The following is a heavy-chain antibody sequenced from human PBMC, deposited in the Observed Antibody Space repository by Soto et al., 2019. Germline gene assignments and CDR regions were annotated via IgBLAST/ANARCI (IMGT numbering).Heavy chain of an antibody. CDR1: GGTFNSYF. J-gene: IGHJ6*02. CDR3: ARDIRKHSPGSGNPFHGMDV. CDR2: IVPSLDSS. V-gene: IGHV1-69*08. D-gene: IGHD3-10*01. Sequence: QVQLVQSGAEVKKPGSSVKVSCKASGGTFNSYFIVWVRQASGQGLEWMGGIVPSLDSSNFVTSSQGRVTITADESTSTVYLELSSLRSEDTGVYYCARDIRKHSPGSGNPFHGMDVWGQGTTVTVSS.